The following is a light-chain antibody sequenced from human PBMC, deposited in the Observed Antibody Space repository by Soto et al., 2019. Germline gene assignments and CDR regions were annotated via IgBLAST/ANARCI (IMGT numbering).Light chain of an antibody. J-gene: IGKJ4*01. CDR1: QTVSSNY. CDR3: QQYGSSPLT. Sequence: EIVLTQSPDTLSLSPGERASVSCRASQTVSSNYLAWYQQKPGQAPRLLLYGAFTRPTGIPDRFSGSVSGTVFTLTISRLEPEDFAVYYCQQYGSSPLTFGGGTKVDIK. V-gene: IGKV3-20*01. CDR2: GAF.